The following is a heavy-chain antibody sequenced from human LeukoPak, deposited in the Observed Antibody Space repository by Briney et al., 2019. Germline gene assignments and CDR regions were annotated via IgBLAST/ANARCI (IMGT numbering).Heavy chain of an antibody. Sequence: PGGSLRLSCAASGFTFSSYAMSWVRQAPGKGLEWVSAISGSGGSTYYADSVKGQFAISRDNSKNTLYLQMNSLRAEDTAVYYCAKGRLDWLSLDYWGQGTLVTVSS. D-gene: IGHD3-9*01. CDR1: GFTFSSYA. J-gene: IGHJ4*02. CDR3: AKGRLDWLSLDY. V-gene: IGHV3-23*01. CDR2: ISGSGGST.